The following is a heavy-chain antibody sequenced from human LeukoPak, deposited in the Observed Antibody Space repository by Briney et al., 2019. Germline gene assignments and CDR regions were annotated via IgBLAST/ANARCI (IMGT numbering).Heavy chain of an antibody. Sequence: EASVKVSCKASGYTFTSYDINWVRQATGQGLEWVGWMNPNSGNTGYAQKFQGRVTITRNTSISTAYMELSSLGSEDTAVYYCARWGGTSSTYYDFWSGYYTGNYFDYWGQGTLVTVSS. CDR2: MNPNSGNT. V-gene: IGHV1-8*03. CDR3: ARWGGTSSTYYDFWSGYYTGNYFDY. CDR1: GYTFTSYD. J-gene: IGHJ4*02. D-gene: IGHD3-3*01.